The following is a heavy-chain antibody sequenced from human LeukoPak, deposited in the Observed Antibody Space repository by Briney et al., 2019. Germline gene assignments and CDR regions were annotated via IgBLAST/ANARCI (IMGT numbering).Heavy chain of an antibody. CDR1: GGSISSYY. Sequence: SETLSLTCTISGGSISSYYWSWIRQPPGKGLEWIGYIYYSGNTNYNPSLKSRVIMSVDTSKNQFSLKLSSVTAADTAVYYCASRSLIHGDTGPYDDWGQENLVTVSS. D-gene: IGHD4-17*01. CDR3: ASRSLIHGDTGPYDD. J-gene: IGHJ4*02. V-gene: IGHV4-59*01. CDR2: IYYSGNT.